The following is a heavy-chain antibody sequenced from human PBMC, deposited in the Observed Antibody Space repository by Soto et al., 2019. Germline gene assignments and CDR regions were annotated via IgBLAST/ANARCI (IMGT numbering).Heavy chain of an antibody. D-gene: IGHD5-12*01. CDR2: INPSGGST. J-gene: IGHJ3*02. Sequence: ASVKVSCKASGYTFTSYYMHWVRQAPGQGLEWMGIINPSGGSTSYAQKFQGRVTMTRDTSTSTVYMELSSLRSEDTAVYYCARDHVEMATSVAFDIWGQGTMVTVSS. V-gene: IGHV1-46*01. CDR3: ARDHVEMATSVAFDI. CDR1: GYTFTSYY.